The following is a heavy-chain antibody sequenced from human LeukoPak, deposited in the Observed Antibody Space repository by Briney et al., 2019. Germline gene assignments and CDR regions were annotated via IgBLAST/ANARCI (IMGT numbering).Heavy chain of an antibody. CDR2: IYPGDSDT. CDR3: ARPHGWSSTGWRYFDS. J-gene: IGHJ4*02. V-gene: IGHV5-51*01. D-gene: IGHD6-13*01. CDR1: GYSFTSYW. Sequence: GESLKISCKGSGYSFTSYWIGWVRQMPGKGLEWMGIIYPGDSDTRYSPSFQGQVTISADKSISTAYLQWSSLKASDTAMYYCARPHGWSSTGWRYFDSWGQGALVTVSS.